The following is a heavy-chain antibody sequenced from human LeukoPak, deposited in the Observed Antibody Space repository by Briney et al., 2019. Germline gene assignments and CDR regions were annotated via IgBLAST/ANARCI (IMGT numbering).Heavy chain of an antibody. Sequence: SETLSLTCAVYGGSFSGYYWSWIRQPPGKGLEWIGEINHSGSTNYNPSLKSRVTISVDTSKNQFSLKLSSVTAADTAVYHCALIQPYYDFWGGYFADDYWGQGTLVTASS. CDR2: INHSGST. CDR1: GGSFSGYY. D-gene: IGHD3-3*01. J-gene: IGHJ4*02. V-gene: IGHV4-34*01. CDR3: ALIQPYYDFWGGYFADDY.